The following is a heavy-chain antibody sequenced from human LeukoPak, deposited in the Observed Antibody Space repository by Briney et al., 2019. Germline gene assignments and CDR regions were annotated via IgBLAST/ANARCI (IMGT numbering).Heavy chain of an antibody. V-gene: IGHV3-33*01. J-gene: IGHJ4*02. Sequence: GGSLRLSCAASGFTFSSYGMHWVRQAPGKGLEWVTFLWYDGSNKYYADSVKGRFTISRDNSKNTLYLQMNTLRVEDTAVYYCARDLGYFDYWGQGTLVTVSS. CDR3: ARDLGYFDY. CDR1: GFTFSSYG. CDR2: LWYDGSNK.